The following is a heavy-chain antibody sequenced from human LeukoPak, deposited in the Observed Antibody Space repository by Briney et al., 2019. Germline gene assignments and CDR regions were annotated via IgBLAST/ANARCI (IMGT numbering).Heavy chain of an antibody. Sequence: PGGSLRLSCAASGFTFSSYSMNRVRQAPGKGLEWVSSISSSSSYIYYADSVKGRFTISRDNAKNSLYLQMNSLRAEDTAVYYCARDRALDGYNLWGQGTLVTVSS. CDR2: ISSSSSYI. CDR3: ARDRALDGYNL. CDR1: GFTFSSYS. J-gene: IGHJ4*02. V-gene: IGHV3-21*01. D-gene: IGHD5-24*01.